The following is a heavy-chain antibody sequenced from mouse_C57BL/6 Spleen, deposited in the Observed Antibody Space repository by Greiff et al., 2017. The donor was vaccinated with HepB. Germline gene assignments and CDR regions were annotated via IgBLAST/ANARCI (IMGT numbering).Heavy chain of an antibody. J-gene: IGHJ2*01. CDR2: ISYDGSN. V-gene: IGHV3-6*01. D-gene: IGHD4-1*01. CDR3: ARYNWDVGYFDY. CDR1: GYSITSGYY. Sequence: EVQLQQSGPGLVKPSQSLSLTCSVTGYSITSGYYWNWIRQFPGNKLEWMGYISYDGSNNYNPSLKNRISITRDTSKNQFFLKLNSVTTEDTATYYCARYNWDVGYFDYWGQGTTLTVSS.